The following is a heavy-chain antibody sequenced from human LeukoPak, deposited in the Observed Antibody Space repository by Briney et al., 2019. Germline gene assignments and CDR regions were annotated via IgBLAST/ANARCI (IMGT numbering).Heavy chain of an antibody. V-gene: IGHV3-74*01. CDR3: ARVWYSSSSRFDP. CDR2: INSDGSST. J-gene: IGHJ5*02. Sequence: ETLSLTCTVSGGSISSSSYYWGWIRQAPGKGLVWVSRINSDGSSTSYADSVKGRFTISRDNAKNTLYLQMNSLRAEDTAVYYCARVWYSSSSRFDPWGQGTLITVSS. D-gene: IGHD6-6*01. CDR1: GGSISSSSYY.